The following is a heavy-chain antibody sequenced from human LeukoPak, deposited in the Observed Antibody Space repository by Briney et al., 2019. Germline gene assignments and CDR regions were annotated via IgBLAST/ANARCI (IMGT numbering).Heavy chain of an antibody. J-gene: IGHJ4*02. CDR3: VHRPVYYGSGSYYFDY. CDR2: IYWDDDR. Sequence: SGPTLVRPTQTLTLTCTLSGISLTTSGVGVGWIRPLPGKALEWLALIYWDDDRRYSPSLRSRLTITKDTSKNQVVLTMTNMDPVDTATYHCVHRPVYYGSGSYYFDYWGQGTLVTVSS. V-gene: IGHV2-5*02. CDR1: GISLTTSGVG. D-gene: IGHD3-10*01.